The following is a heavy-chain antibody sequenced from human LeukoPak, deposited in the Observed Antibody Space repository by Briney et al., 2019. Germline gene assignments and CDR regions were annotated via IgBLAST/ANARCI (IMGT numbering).Heavy chain of an antibody. Sequence: SETLSLTCTVPVGSISSSSYYCGWIRQPPGKGLEWMGSIYYSGITYYNPSPRSRVTISVDPSKNHFSLKLSSVTAADTAVYYCATAYYAFWSLDYWGQGTLVTVSS. CDR2: IYYSGIT. CDR3: ATAYYAFWSLDY. D-gene: IGHD3-3*01. CDR1: VGSISSSSYY. J-gene: IGHJ4*02. V-gene: IGHV4-39*02.